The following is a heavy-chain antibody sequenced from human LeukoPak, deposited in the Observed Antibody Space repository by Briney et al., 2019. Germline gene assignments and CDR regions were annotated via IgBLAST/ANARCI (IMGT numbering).Heavy chain of an antibody. J-gene: IGHJ4*02. CDR2: INHSGST. CDR1: GGSFSGYY. D-gene: IGHD1-26*01. V-gene: IGHV4-34*01. Sequence: SDTLSLTCAVYGGSFSGYYWSWIRQPPGKGLEWIGEINHSGSTNYNPSLKSRVTISVDTSKNQFSLNLSSVTAADTAVYFCARLGRLVFYFDYWGQGTLVSVSS. CDR3: ARLGRLVFYFDY.